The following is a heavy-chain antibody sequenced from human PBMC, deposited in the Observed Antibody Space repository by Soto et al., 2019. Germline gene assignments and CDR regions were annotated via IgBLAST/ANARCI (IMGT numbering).Heavy chain of an antibody. D-gene: IGHD6-13*01. V-gene: IGHV6-1*01. CDR1: GDSVSSNSAS. CDR2: TYYRSKWYN. J-gene: IGHJ4*02. CDR3: ARDLIAAAGTARLSFDY. Sequence: PSQTLSLTCAISGDSVSSNSASWNLIRQSPSRGLEWLGRTYYRSKWYNDYAVSVKSRITINPDTSKNQFSLQLNSVTPEDTAVYYCARDLIAAAGTARLSFDYWGQGTLVTVYS.